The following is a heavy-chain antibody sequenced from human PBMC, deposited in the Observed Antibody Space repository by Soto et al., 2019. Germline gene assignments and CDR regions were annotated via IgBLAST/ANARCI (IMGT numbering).Heavy chain of an antibody. V-gene: IGHV4-61*08. Sequence: SATLSLTCTLNRISIFSPVCYWTFIRQHPGKGLEWIGYIYYSGTTDYSPSLKSRVTISVDTSKNQFSLKLSSVTAADSAIYYCARQSGGYYYYGMDVWGQGTTVS. CDR2: IYYSGTT. CDR3: ARQSGGYYYYGMDV. D-gene: IGHD1-26*01. CDR1: RISIFSPVCY. J-gene: IGHJ6*02.